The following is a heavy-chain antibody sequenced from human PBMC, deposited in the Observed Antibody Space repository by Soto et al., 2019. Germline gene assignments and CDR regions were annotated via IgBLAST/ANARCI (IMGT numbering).Heavy chain of an antibody. Sequence: QVQLVESGGGVVQPGRSLRLSCAASGFTFSIYAMHWVRQAPGKGLEWVAVISYDGARKAYANSVKGRFTISRDTSKNTLYLQMNSLRVEDTAAYYCSRGHREDTAVVIGARPGEYGMDVWGRGTTVTVSS. CDR3: SRGHREDTAVVIGARPGEYGMDV. J-gene: IGHJ6*02. V-gene: IGHV3-30-3*01. CDR1: GFTFSIYA. D-gene: IGHD3-22*01. CDR2: ISYDGARK.